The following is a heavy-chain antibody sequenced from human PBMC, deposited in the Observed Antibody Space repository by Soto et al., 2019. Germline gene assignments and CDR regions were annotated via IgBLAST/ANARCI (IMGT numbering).Heavy chain of an antibody. CDR3: ARGTSNWRWKSDF. D-gene: IGHD1-20*01. CDR1: DGSVSGRS. J-gene: IGHJ4*02. CDR2: LPDPDTT. Sequence: SETLSLTYLFCDGSVSGRSLRWILQPPGKGLEWIGYLPDPDTTNYTPSLKSRVTMSLDTSKNQLYLRLTSVTAADTAVYYCARGTSNWRWKSDFGGQGIFVTVS. V-gene: IGHV4-59*02.